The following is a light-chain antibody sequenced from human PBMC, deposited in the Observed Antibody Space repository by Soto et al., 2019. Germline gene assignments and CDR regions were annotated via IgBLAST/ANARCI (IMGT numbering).Light chain of an antibody. V-gene: IGLV3-1*01. Sequence: SYELTQPPSVSVSPGQTASITCSGDKLGDKYVCWYQQKPGQSPVLVIYQDTKRPSGIPERFSDSNSGNTCPLPISGTQAMDEADHYRQAWGTSTYVFGTGTKLTVL. CDR1: KLGDKY. J-gene: IGLJ1*01. CDR2: QDT. CDR3: QAWGTSTYV.